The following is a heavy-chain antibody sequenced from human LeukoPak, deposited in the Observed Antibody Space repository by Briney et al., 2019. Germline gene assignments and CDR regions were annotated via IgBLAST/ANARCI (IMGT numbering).Heavy chain of an antibody. J-gene: IGHJ4*02. CDR1: GFTFSSYW. CDR3: ARVSGSSGYLYDY. D-gene: IGHD3-22*01. V-gene: IGHV3-53*01. Sequence: PGGSLRLSCAASGFTFSSYWMNWARQAPGKGLEWVSVIYSGGSTYYADSVKGRFTISRDNSKNTLYLQMNSLRAEDTAVYYCARVSGSSGYLYDYWGQGTLVTVSS. CDR2: IYSGGST.